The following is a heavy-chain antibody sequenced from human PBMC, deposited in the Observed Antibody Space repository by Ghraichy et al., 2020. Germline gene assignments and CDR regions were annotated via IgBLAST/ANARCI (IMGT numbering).Heavy chain of an antibody. V-gene: IGHV3-23*01. CDR2: ISGSGGST. J-gene: IGHJ4*02. CDR1: GFTFSSYA. D-gene: IGHD6-13*01. CDR3: AKDQGYSSSWFDY. Sequence: LSLTCAASGFTFSSYAMSWVRQAPGKGLEWVSAISGSGGSTYYADSVKGRFTISRDNSKNTLYLQMNSLRAEDTAVYYCAKDQGYSSSWFDYWGQGTLVTVSS.